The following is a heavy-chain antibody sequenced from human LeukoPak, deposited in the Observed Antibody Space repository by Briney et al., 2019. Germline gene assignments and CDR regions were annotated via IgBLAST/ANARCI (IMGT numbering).Heavy chain of an antibody. CDR2: INPNSGGT. CDR3: ASSSKGGYSRDAFDI. D-gene: IGHD6-13*01. Sequence: ASVKVSCKASGYTFTGYYMHWVRQAPGQGLEWMGWINPNSGGTNYAQKFQGRVTMTRDTSIRTAYMELSRLRSDDTAVYYCASSSKGGYSRDAFDIWGQGTMVTVSS. J-gene: IGHJ3*02. CDR1: GYTFTGYY. V-gene: IGHV1-2*02.